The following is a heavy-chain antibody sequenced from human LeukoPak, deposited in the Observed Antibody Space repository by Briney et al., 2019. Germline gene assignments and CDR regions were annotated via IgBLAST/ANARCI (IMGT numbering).Heavy chain of an antibody. D-gene: IGHD1-26*01. V-gene: IGHV4-61*02. CDR1: GGSISSGSYY. Sequence: PSQTLSLTCTVSGGSISSGSYYWRWIRQPAGKGLEWIGRIYTSGSTNYNPSLKSRVTISVDTSKNQFSLKLSSVTAADTAVYYCARVPWVGKLDVWGKGPAVTVSS. J-gene: IGHJ6*04. CDR2: IYTSGST. CDR3: ARVPWVGKLDV.